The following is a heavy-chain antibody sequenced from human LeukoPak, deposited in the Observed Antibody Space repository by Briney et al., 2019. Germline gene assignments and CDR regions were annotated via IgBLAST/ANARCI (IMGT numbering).Heavy chain of an antibody. Sequence: ASVKVSCKVSGYTLTELSMHWVRHAPGKGQGLMGGFDPEDGVTIYAQKVQGRVTMSEDTSTDTAYMELSRLRSEDTAVYYCATGGQGGGWYTNWGQGTLVTVSS. V-gene: IGHV1-24*01. CDR1: GYTLTELS. J-gene: IGHJ4*02. D-gene: IGHD6-19*01. CDR2: FDPEDGVT. CDR3: ATGGQGGGWYTN.